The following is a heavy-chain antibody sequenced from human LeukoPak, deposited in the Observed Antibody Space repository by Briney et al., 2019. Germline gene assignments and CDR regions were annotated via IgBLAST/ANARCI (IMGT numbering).Heavy chain of an antibody. D-gene: IGHD2-2*01. CDR1: GGSFSGYY. CDR2: INHSGST. V-gene: IGHV4-34*01. J-gene: IGHJ4*02. Sequence: SETLSLTCAVYGGSFSGYYWSWIRQPPGKGLEWIGEINHSGSTNYNPSLKSRATISVDTSKNQFSLKLSSVTAADTAVYYCARLVSGYCSSTSCLPRFDYWGQGTLVTVSS. CDR3: ARLVSGYCSSTSCLPRFDY.